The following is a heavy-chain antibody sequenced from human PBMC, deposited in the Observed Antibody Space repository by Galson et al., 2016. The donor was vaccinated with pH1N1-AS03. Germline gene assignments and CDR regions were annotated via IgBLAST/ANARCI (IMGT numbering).Heavy chain of an antibody. CDR1: GFTFSNYA. V-gene: IGHV3-23*01. D-gene: IGHD2-2*01. J-gene: IGHJ4*02. CDR2: ISGSGDST. Sequence: SLRLSCAASGFTFSNYAMNWVRQAPGKGLEWVSIISGSGDSTKYADSVKGRLTISRDNSKNTLYLQMNSLRADDTAVYYCAKADCSSSSCYWCTYWGQGTQVPVSS. CDR3: AKADCSSSSCYWCTY.